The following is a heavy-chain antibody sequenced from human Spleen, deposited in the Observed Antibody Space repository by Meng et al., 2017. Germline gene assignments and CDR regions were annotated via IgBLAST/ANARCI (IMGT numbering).Heavy chain of an antibody. Sequence: SVKVSCKASGGTFSSYAISWVRQAPGQGLEWMGGIIPIFGTANYAQKFQGRVTITADKSTSTAYMELNSLRGEDTAVYYCAKNSLGVVVTDAFDIWGQGTMVTVSS. V-gene: IGHV1-69*06. CDR1: GGTFSSYA. CDR3: AKNSLGVVVTDAFDI. CDR2: IIPIFGTA. J-gene: IGHJ3*02. D-gene: IGHD2-15*01.